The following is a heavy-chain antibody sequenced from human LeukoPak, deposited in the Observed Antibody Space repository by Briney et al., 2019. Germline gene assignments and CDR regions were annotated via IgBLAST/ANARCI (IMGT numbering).Heavy chain of an antibody. CDR2: ISGSGDT. Sequence: PGGSLRLSCAASGFTFSSSAMSWVRQAPGKGLEWVSGISGSGDTYYAASVKGRFTISRDNSKNTLYLQMNNLRAEDTAVYYCAKAGSIKFDYWGQGTLVTVSS. V-gene: IGHV3-23*01. J-gene: IGHJ4*02. D-gene: IGHD1-26*01. CDR3: AKAGSIKFDY. CDR1: GFTFSSSA.